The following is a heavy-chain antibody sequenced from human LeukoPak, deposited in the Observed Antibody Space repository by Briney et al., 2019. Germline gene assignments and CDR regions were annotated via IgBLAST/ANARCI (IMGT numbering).Heavy chain of an antibody. J-gene: IGHJ4*02. Sequence: SVKVSRKASGGTFSSHAISWVRQAPGQGLEGVGGIIPIFGTTNYAQKFQGRVTITTDESTSTGYMELRSLRSDDTAVYYCARGDSGYDYGFDNWGQGTLVTVSS. CDR2: IIPIFGTT. D-gene: IGHD5-12*01. CDR1: GGTFSSHA. V-gene: IGHV1-69*05. CDR3: ARGDSGYDYGFDN.